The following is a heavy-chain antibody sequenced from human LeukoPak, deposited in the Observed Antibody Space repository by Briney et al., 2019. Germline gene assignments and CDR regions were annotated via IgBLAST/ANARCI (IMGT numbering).Heavy chain of an antibody. CDR3: ARGSRDSVWFDP. CDR2: IYHSGST. D-gene: IGHD2-15*01. J-gene: IGHJ5*02. Sequence: SETLSLTCAVSGYSISSGYYWGWIRQPPGKGLEWIGSIYHSGSTYYNPSLKSRVTISVDTSKNQFSLKLSSVTAADTAVYYCARGSRDSVWFDPWGQGTLVTVS. V-gene: IGHV4-38-2*01. CDR1: GYSISSGYY.